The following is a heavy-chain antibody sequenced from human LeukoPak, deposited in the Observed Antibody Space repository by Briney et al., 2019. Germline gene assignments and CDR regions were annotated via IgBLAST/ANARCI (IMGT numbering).Heavy chain of an antibody. J-gene: IGHJ5*02. CDR1: GYTFTGYY. D-gene: IGHD6-13*01. CDR3: ARESYSSSWNWFDP. V-gene: IGHV1-2*02. Sequence: ASLKVSCKASGYTFTGYYMHWVRQAPGQGLEWMGWINPNSGGTNYAQKFQGRVTMTRDTSISTAYMELSRLRSDDTAVYYCARESYSSSWNWFDPWGQGTLVTVSS. CDR2: INPNSGGT.